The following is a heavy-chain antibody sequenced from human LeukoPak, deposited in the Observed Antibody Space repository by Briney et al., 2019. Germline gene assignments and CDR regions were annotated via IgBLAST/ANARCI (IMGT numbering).Heavy chain of an antibody. D-gene: IGHD3-22*01. CDR1: GYTFTGYY. V-gene: IGHV1-2*02. J-gene: IGHJ4*02. CDR2: INANSGDT. Sequence: PGASVKVSCKASGYTFTGYYMHWVRQAPGQGLEWMGWINANSGDTKYAQKFQGRVTMTRDTSIITAYMELSRLRSDDTAMYYCAREISGYSDYWGQGTLVTVSS. CDR3: AREISGYSDY.